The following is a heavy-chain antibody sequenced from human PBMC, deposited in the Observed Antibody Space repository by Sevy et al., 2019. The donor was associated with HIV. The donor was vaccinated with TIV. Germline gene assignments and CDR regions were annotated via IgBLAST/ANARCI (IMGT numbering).Heavy chain of an antibody. CDR2: IIPIFGTA. V-gene: IGHV1-69*13. CDR1: GGTFSSYA. Sequence: SVKVSCKASGGTFSSYAISWVRQAPGQGLEWMGGIIPIFGTANYAQKFQGRVTITADESTSTAYMELSSLRSEDTAVYYCARSHYDILTGRYYYYYGMDVWGQGTTVTVSS. J-gene: IGHJ6*02. D-gene: IGHD3-9*01. CDR3: ARSHYDILTGRYYYYYGMDV.